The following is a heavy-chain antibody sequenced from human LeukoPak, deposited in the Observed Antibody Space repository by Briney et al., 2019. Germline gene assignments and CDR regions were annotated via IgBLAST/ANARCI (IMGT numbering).Heavy chain of an antibody. Sequence: GGSLRLSCAASGFSFGSYGMHWVRQAPGKGLEWVAFIRYGGSHQFYADTVRGRFTISRDNPKNTLYLQMNSLRGEDTAVYFCARDSGTWFYLQDWGQGTLVTVSS. D-gene: IGHD2/OR15-2a*01. V-gene: IGHV3-30*02. CDR3: ARDSGTWFYLQD. CDR1: GFSFGSYG. J-gene: IGHJ1*01. CDR2: IRYGGSHQ.